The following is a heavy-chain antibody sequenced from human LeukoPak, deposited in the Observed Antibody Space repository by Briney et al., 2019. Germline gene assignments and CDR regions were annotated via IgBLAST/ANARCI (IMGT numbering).Heavy chain of an antibody. CDR3: ARDEIAAVLSGIYYYGMDV. Sequence: SETLSLTCTVSGGSVSSGSYYWSWIRQPPGKGLEWIGYIYYSGSTNYNPSLKSRVTISVVTSKNQFSLKLSSVTAADTAVYYCARDEIAAVLSGIYYYGMDVWGQGTTVTVSS. J-gene: IGHJ6*02. D-gene: IGHD6-13*01. CDR1: GGSVSSGSYY. CDR2: IYYSGST. V-gene: IGHV4-61*01.